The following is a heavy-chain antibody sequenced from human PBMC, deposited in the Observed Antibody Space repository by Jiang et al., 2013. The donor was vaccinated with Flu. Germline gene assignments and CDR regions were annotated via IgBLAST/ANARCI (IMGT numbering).Heavy chain of an antibody. CDR3: ARHGEEAYYDILTGYAPAGFSSTSPNKYAYYYYGMDV. CDR2: IYPGDSDT. V-gene: IGHV5-51*01. D-gene: IGHD3-9*01. Sequence: GAEVKKPGESLKISCKGSGYSFTSYWIGWVRQMPGKGLEWMGIIYPGDSDTRYSPSFQGQVTISADKSISTAYLQWSSLKASDTAMYYCARHGEEAYYDILTGYAPAGFSSTSPNKYAYYYYGMDVWGQGTTVTVSS. J-gene: IGHJ6*02. CDR1: GYSFTSYW.